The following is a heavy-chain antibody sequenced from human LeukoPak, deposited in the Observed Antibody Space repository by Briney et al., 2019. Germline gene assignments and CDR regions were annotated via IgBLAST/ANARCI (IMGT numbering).Heavy chain of an antibody. CDR3: ARGLHRRGSSSGYMDV. J-gene: IGHJ6*03. Sequence: ASVKVSCKASGYTFSGYYMHWVRQAPGQGLEWMGWINPSSGGTNYAQKFQGRVTMTRDTSISTVYMELSRLRSDDTAVYYCARGLHRRGSSSGYMDVWGKGTTVTVSS. CDR2: INPSSGGT. V-gene: IGHV1-2*02. CDR1: GYTFSGYY. D-gene: IGHD6-6*01.